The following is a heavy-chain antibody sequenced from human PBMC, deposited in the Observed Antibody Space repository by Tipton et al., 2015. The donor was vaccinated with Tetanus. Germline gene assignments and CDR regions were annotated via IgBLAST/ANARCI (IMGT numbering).Heavy chain of an antibody. CDR1: GGSISSYY. CDR2: IYYSGST. J-gene: IGHJ4*02. D-gene: IGHD6-13*01. Sequence: TLSLTCTVSGGSISSYYWSWIRQPPGKGLEWIGYIYYSGSTNYNPSLKGRVTISVDTSKNQFSLKLSSVTAAGTAVYYCARGGIAAAGGGLDYWGQGTLVTVSS. CDR3: ARGGIAAAGGGLDY. V-gene: IGHV4-59*01.